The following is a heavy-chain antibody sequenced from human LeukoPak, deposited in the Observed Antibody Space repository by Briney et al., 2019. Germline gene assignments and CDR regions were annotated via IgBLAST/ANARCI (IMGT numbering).Heavy chain of an antibody. V-gene: IGHV4-4*07. J-gene: IGHJ6*03. D-gene: IGHD6-6*01. CDR3: ARYSSSSWGYYYMDV. Sequence: SETLSLTCTVSGGSISSYYWSWIRQPAGKGLEWIGRIYTSGSTNYNPSLKSRVTMSVDTSKNQFSLKLSSVTAADTAVYYCARYSSSSWGYYYMDVWGKGTTVTVSS. CDR1: GGSISSYY. CDR2: IYTSGST.